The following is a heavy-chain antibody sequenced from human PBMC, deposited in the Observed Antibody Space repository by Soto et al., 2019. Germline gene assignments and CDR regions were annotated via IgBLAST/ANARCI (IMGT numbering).Heavy chain of an antibody. Sequence: SETLSLTCAVSGGSISSGGYSWSWIRQPPGKGLEWIGYIYHSGSTYYNPSLKSRVTISVDRSKNQFSLKLSSVTAADTAVYYCARSPADDLRGNWFDPWGQGTLVTVSS. CDR2: IYHSGST. CDR3: ARSPADDLRGNWFDP. J-gene: IGHJ5*02. CDR1: GGSISSGGYS. V-gene: IGHV4-30-2*01. D-gene: IGHD3-3*01.